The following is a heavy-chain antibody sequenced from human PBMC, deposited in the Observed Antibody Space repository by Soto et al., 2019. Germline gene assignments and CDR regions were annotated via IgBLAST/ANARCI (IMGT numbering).Heavy chain of an antibody. CDR3: ARIHFGDEPSYYYYGKDV. D-gene: IGHD4-17*01. J-gene: IGHJ6*02. Sequence: NLSETLSLTCAVSGGSISSSNWWSWVRQPPGKGLEWIGEIYHSGSTHYNPSLKSRVSISIDTSKTQFSLKLSSVTAADTAVYYCARIHFGDEPSYYYYGKDVWGQGTTVTVSS. CDR2: IYHSGST. V-gene: IGHV4-4*02. CDR1: GGSISSSNW.